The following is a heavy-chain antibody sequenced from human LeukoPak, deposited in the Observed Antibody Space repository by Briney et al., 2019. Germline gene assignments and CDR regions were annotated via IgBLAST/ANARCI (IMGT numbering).Heavy chain of an antibody. J-gene: IGHJ5*02. CDR1: GGSFSGYY. CDR2: INHSGST. V-gene: IGHV4-34*01. Sequence: SDTLSLTCAVYGGSFSGYYWSWIRQPPGKGLEWIGEINHSGSTNYNPSLKSRVTISVDTSKNQFSLKLSSVTAADTAVSYCARALHWLDPCGQGSLVTVSS. CDR3: ARALHWLDP.